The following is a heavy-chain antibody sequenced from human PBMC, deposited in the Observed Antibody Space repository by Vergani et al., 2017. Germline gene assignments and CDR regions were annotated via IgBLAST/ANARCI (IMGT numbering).Heavy chain of an antibody. CDR2: IYYSGRT. CDR3: ASQNIVVELDASSETGGVPGEFDY. D-gene: IGHD2-15*01. CDR1: GDSISGVSYY. V-gene: IGHV4-61*02. Sequence: QVQLQESGPGLVKPPGTLSLTCAVSGDSISGVSYYLSWVRQPAGKGLEWIGRIYYSGRTDYNPSLESRVTISVDTSKNTFSLKLNSVTAAATAVYYCASQNIVVELDASSETGGVPGEFDYWGQGLLVTVSS. J-gene: IGHJ4*02.